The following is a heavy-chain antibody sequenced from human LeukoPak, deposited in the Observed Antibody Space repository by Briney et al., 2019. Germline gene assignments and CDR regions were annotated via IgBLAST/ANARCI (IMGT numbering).Heavy chain of an antibody. V-gene: IGHV4-30-4*08. J-gene: IGHJ3*02. Sequence: SETLSLTCTVSGGSISSGDYYWSWIRQPPGKGLEWIGYIYYSGSTYYNPSLKSRVTISIDTSKNQFSLKLNSVTAADTAVYYCARDSLAAEPPDDALDIWGQGTMVTVSS. CDR1: GGSISSGDYY. CDR3: ARDSLAAEPPDDALDI. CDR2: IYYSGST. D-gene: IGHD1-14*01.